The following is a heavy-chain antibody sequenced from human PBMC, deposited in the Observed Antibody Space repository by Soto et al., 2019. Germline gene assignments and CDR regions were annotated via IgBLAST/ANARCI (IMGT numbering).Heavy chain of an antibody. CDR2: IYPFDSDT. V-gene: IGHV5-51*01. CDR1: EYTFTNYW. CDR3: VKASTYSSKDLSYSYFSIDV. Sequence: PGESLKISCKGSEYTFTNYWIGWVRQKPGRGLEWMGFIYPFDSDTRYSPSFQGHVTFSADKSINTAYLQWSSLKASDTAMYYCVKASTYSSKDLSYSYFSIDVWGLGTTVTVYS. J-gene: IGHJ6*02. D-gene: IGHD2-21*01.